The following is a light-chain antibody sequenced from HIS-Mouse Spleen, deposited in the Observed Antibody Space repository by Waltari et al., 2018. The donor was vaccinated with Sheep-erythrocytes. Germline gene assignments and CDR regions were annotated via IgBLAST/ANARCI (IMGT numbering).Light chain of an antibody. CDR2: EGS. V-gene: IGLV2-23*01. CDR1: SSDVGSYNL. Sequence: QSALTQPRSVSGSPGQSITIPCTGTSSDVGSYNLVSWYQQHPGKAPQLMIYEGSKRPSGVSNRFSGSKSGNTASLTISGLQAEDEADYYCCSYAGSSTWVFGGGTKLTVL. J-gene: IGLJ3*02. CDR3: CSYAGSSTWV.